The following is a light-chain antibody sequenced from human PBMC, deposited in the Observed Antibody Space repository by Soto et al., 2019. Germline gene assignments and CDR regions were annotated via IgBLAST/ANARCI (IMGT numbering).Light chain of an antibody. V-gene: IGLV2-14*01. CDR1: SSDAGTYIF. CDR3: ASFTRSNTLV. J-gene: IGLJ1*01. CDR2: EVT. Sequence: QSALAQTASVFGAPGQSVTISCTGTSSDAGTYIFVSWLQQHPGKSPKLFIFEVTNRPSGASSRFAGFKSGNTASLTISGVQPEDEADSYYASFTRSNTLVCGTGTKVTVL.